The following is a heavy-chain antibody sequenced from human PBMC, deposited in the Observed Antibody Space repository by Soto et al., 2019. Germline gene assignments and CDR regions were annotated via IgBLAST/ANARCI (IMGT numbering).Heavy chain of an antibody. CDR1: GGSVSNYY. CDR2: INYSGST. V-gene: IGHV4-59*02. J-gene: IGHJ6*02. Sequence: SEDQSLTCTVSGGSVSNYYWTWIRQPPGKGLEWISYINYSGSTDHSPSLKSRVTISLDTSKNQFSLRLISVTAADTAVYYCARLAPRYRIRDYNYHSLDFWGQGTTFTVSS. CDR3: ARLAPRYRIRDYNYHSLDF. D-gene: IGHD1-20*01.